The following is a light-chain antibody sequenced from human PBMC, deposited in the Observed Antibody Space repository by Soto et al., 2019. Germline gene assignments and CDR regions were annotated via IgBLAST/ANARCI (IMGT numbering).Light chain of an antibody. CDR2: DAS. CDR1: QDISTY. CDR3: QQNDILPLT. J-gene: IGKJ4*01. Sequence: GDRVTITCQASQDISTYLSWYQQKPGKPPKLLIYDASDLETGVPSKFSGHGSGTTFTFTISSLQTEDIATYYCQQNDILPLTFGGGTKVEIK. V-gene: IGKV1-33*01.